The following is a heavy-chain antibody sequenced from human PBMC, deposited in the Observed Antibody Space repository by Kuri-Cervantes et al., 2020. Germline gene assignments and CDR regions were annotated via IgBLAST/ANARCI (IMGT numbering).Heavy chain of an antibody. V-gene: IGHV3-66*03. J-gene: IGHJ4*02. CDR2: IYSCGST. CDR3: ARESDTTDFWSGYNL. CDR1: GFTVSSNY. D-gene: IGHD3-3*01. Sequence: GGSLRLSCAASGFTVSSNYMSWVRQAPGKGLEWVSVIYSCGSTYYADSVKGRFTISRDNAKNSLYLQMNSLRVEDTAVYYCARESDTTDFWSGYNLWGQGTLVTVSS.